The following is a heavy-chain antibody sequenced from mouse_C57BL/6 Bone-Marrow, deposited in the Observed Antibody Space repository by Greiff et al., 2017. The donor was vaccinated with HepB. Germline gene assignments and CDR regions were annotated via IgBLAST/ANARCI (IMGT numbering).Heavy chain of an antibody. CDR1: EYEFPSHD. CDR2: INSDGGST. D-gene: IGHD1-1*01. V-gene: IGHV5-2*01. Sequence: EVQRVESGGGLVQPGESLKLSCESNEYEFPSHDMSWVRKTPEKRLELVAAINSDGGSTYYPDTMERRFIISRDNTKKTLYLQMSSMRSEDTALYYCARYYYGSSYNYAMDYWGQGTSVTVSS. CDR3: ARYYYGSSYNYAMDY. J-gene: IGHJ4*01.